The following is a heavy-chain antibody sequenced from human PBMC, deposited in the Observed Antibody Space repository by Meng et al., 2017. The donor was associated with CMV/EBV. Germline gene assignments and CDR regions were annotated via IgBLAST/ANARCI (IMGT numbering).Heavy chain of an antibody. V-gene: IGHV4-30-4*08. Sequence: QGQLQGPGPDLVKPLQTLSLTCTVSGGSISSGDYYWSWIRQPPGKGLEWIGYIYYSGSTYYNPSLKSRVTISVDTSKNQFSLKLSSVTAADTAVYYCARVPITYYYGSGSYYFDYWGQGTLVTVSS. CDR1: GGSISSGDYY. CDR2: IYYSGST. J-gene: IGHJ4*02. CDR3: ARVPITYYYGSGSYYFDY. D-gene: IGHD3-10*01.